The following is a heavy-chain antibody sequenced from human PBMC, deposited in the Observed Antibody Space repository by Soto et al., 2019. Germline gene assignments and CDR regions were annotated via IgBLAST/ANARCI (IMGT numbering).Heavy chain of an antibody. CDR3: ARDLEEYYFDY. J-gene: IGHJ4*02. CDR2: IYYSGST. V-gene: IGHV4-30-4*08. Sequence: PSETLSLTCTVSGGSISSGGYYWSWIRQHPGKGLEWIGYIYYSGSTYYNPSLKSRVTISVDTSKNQFSLKLSSVTAADTAVYYCARDLEEYYFDYWGQGTLVTVSS. CDR1: GGSISSGGYY.